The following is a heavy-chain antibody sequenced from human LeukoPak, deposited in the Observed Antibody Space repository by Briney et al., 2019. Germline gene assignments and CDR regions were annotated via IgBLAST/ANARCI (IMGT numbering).Heavy chain of an antibody. D-gene: IGHD3-3*01. J-gene: IGHJ3*02. CDR1: GYTFTGYH. V-gene: IGHV1-2*02. Sequence: ASVKVSCKTSGYTFTGYHLHWVRQAPGQGLEWMGSINPNSGFTNYAQRFQGRVTMTRDTSISTVYMELSRLTSDDTAVYYCVKRITIFGVVLNAFDIWGQGTMVTVSS. CDR3: VKRITIFGVVLNAFDI. CDR2: INPNSGFT.